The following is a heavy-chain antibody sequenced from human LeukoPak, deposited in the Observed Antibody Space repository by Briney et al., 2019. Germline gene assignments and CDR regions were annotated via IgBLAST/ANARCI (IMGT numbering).Heavy chain of an antibody. Sequence: SETLSLTCTVSGVSISSSSYYWGWIRQPPGKGLESIGSIYYSGSTYYNPSLNRRATISVDASKTQFSLKLSSVSAADTAVYYCARQMGYCSSTSCYPLYYFDYWGQGTLVTVSS. J-gene: IGHJ4*02. CDR3: ARQMGYCSSTSCYPLYYFDY. V-gene: IGHV4-39*07. CDR2: IYYSGST. CDR1: GVSISSSSYY. D-gene: IGHD2-2*01.